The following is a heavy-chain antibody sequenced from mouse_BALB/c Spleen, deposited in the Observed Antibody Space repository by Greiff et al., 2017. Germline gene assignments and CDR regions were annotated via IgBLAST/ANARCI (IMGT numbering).Heavy chain of an antibody. V-gene: IGHV5-6-3*01. J-gene: IGHJ4*01. CDR2: INSNGGST. Sequence: EVQLQQSGGGLVQPGGSLKLSCAASGFTFSSYGMSWVRQTPDKRLELVATINSNGGSTYYPDSVKGRFTISRDNAKNTLYLQMSSLKSEDTAMYYCARGQVHYAMDYWGQGTSVTVSS. D-gene: IGHD2-14*01. CDR1: GFTFSSYG. CDR3: ARGQVHYAMDY.